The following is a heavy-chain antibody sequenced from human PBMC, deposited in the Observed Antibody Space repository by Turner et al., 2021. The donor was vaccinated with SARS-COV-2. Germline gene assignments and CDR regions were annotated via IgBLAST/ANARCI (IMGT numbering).Heavy chain of an antibody. CDR3: ASGVYDSIR. CDR1: GFTVSSNY. J-gene: IGHJ4*02. V-gene: IGHV3-53*02. D-gene: IGHD3-22*01. Sequence: EVQLVETGGGLIQPGGYLRISCAASGFTVSSNYMSWVRQAPVKGLEWVSIIYSGGSTYYVDSVKGRFTISRDNSKNTLYLQMNSLRAEDTAVYYCASGVYDSIRWGQGTLVTVSS. CDR2: IYSGGST.